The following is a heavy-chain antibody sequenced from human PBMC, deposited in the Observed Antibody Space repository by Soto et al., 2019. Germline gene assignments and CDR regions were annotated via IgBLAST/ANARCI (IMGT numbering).Heavy chain of an antibody. CDR1: GGTFSSYA. D-gene: IGHD3-22*01. Sequence: GASVKVSCKASGGTFSSYAISWVRQAPGQGLEWMGGIIPIFGTANHAQKFQGRVTITADESTSTAYMELSSLRSEDTAVYYCASKGYDSSGYYYYWGQGTLVTVSS. J-gene: IGHJ4*02. V-gene: IGHV1-69*13. CDR2: IIPIFGTA. CDR3: ASKGYDSSGYYYY.